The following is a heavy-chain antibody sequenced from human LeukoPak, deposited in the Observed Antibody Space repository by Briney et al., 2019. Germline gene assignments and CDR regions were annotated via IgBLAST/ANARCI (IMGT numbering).Heavy chain of an antibody. J-gene: IGHJ3*02. CDR1: GFTVSSDY. Sequence: GGSLRLSCAASGFTVSSDYLSWVRQAPGKGLEWVSVISSGASTYYADSVKGRFTISRDNSKNTLYLHMNSLSAEDTGVYYCARGSPYSGYDLRAFDIWGQGTTVTVSS. CDR3: ARGSPYSGYDLRAFDI. V-gene: IGHV3-66*01. D-gene: IGHD5-12*01. CDR2: ISSGAST.